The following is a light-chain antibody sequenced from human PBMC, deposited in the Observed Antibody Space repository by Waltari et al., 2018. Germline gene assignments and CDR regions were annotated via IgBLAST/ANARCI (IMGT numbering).Light chain of an antibody. CDR2: YAN. V-gene: IGKV1-13*02. J-gene: IGKJ1*01. CDR3: QQGNSYPRT. Sequence: QMFQSPSPPSASSGDRVTITCRASQGISSYLNWYQQKPGKAPKLLIYYANSLASGVPSRFSGSGSGTEFTLTINSLQPEDFATYYCQQGNSYPRTFGQGTKVEIK. CDR1: QGISSY.